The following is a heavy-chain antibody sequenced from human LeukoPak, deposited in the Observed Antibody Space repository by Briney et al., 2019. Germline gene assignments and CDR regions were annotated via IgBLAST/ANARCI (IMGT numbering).Heavy chain of an antibody. V-gene: IGHV3-23*01. Sequence: GGSLRLSCAASGFTFSIYTMSWVRQAPGKGLEWVSAIGGGGGNTFYADSVKGRFTISRDNSKNTLHLQMNSLRAEDTAIYYCAKQAYDSPRTDFDYWGQGTLVTVSS. J-gene: IGHJ4*02. CDR3: AKQAYDSPRTDFDY. CDR2: IGGGGGNT. D-gene: IGHD3-22*01. CDR1: GFTFSIYT.